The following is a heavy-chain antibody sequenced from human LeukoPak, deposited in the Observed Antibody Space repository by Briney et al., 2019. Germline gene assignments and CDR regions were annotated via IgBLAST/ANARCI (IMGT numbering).Heavy chain of an antibody. J-gene: IGHJ1*01. V-gene: IGHV4-39*07. Sequence: SETLSLTCSVSGGSLSGSRFHWGWVRQSPGKGLEWLGSLYSGRSTYQNPSLSSRVTISEDTSKNQFSLKLTSVTAADTAVYYCARGTPVAGNEYFQHWGRGSLVIVSS. CDR1: GGSLSGSRFH. CDR2: LYSGRST. D-gene: IGHD6-19*01. CDR3: ARGTPVAGNEYFQH.